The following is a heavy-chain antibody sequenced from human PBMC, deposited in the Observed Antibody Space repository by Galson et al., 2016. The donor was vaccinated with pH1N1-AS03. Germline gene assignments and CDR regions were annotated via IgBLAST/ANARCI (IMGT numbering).Heavy chain of an antibody. D-gene: IGHD2-15*01. V-gene: IGHV3-49*04. CDR1: GFNFRDSV. J-gene: IGHJ4*02. CDR3: ARGLHHCSGGICYIRYFDF. Sequence: SLRLSCAASGFNFRDSVMNWVRQAPGKGLEWVGFIRGKTYGGTAEHAAFLGGRFTISADESETTAYVQMNSLEIEDTAVYYCARGLHHCSGGICYIRYFDFWGQGTLVTVSS. CDR2: IRGKTYGGTA.